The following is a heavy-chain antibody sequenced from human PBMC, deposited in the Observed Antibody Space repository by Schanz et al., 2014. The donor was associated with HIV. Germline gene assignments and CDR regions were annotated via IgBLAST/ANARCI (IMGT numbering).Heavy chain of an antibody. CDR2: ISYDRRNK. CDR1: GFTFSNYA. Sequence: QVQLVESGGGVVQPGRSLRLSCAVSGFTFSNYAMHWVRQAPGKGLEWVAVISYDRRNKYYADSVKGRFTISRDNAKNSLYLQMNSLRVDDTAVYYCARDYRFATDSWGQGTLVTVSS. D-gene: IGHD3-16*02. J-gene: IGHJ4*02. CDR3: ARDYRFATDS. V-gene: IGHV3-30*04.